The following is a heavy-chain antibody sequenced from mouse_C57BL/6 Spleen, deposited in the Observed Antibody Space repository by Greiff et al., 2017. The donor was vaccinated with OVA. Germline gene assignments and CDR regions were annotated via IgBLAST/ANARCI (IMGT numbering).Heavy chain of an antibody. J-gene: IGHJ3*01. D-gene: IGHD3-2*02. CDR3: ALDSSGREFAY. CDR1: GYAFTNYL. Sequence: VQLQQSGAELVRPGTSVKVSCKASGYAFTNYLIEWVKQRPGQGLEWIGVINPGSGGTNYNEKFKGQATLTADKSSSTAYMQLSSLTSEDSAVYFCALDSSGREFAYWGQGTLVTVSA. CDR2: INPGSGGT. V-gene: IGHV1-54*01.